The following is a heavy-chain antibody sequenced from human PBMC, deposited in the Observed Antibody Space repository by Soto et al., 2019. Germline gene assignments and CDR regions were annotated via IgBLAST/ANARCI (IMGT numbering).Heavy chain of an antibody. CDR1: GFTLSSYA. V-gene: IGHV3-23*01. Sequence: EVQLLESGGGLVQPGGSLRLSCAASGFTLSSYAMSWVRQAPGKGLEWVSAISGSGNRTFHAGSVKGRFTISRDNSKNALYLQMNSLRVEDTAVYYCAKEVTSGSYSHYYYGLDVWGQGTTVTVSS. J-gene: IGHJ6*02. CDR3: AKEVTSGSYSHYYYGLDV. D-gene: IGHD1-26*01. CDR2: ISGSGNRT.